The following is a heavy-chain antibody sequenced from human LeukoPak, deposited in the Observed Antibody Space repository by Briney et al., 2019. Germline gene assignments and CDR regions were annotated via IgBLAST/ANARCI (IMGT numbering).Heavy chain of an antibody. V-gene: IGHV3-23*01. Sequence: GGSLRLSCAASGFTFSSYAMSWIRQAPGKGLEWVSAISGSGGTTYYADSVKGRFTISRDNSKNTLYLQMNSLRAEDTAVYYCAKRQYSSGWYNFDYWGQGTLVTISS. J-gene: IGHJ4*02. D-gene: IGHD6-19*01. CDR2: ISGSGGTT. CDR1: GFTFSSYA. CDR3: AKRQYSSGWYNFDY.